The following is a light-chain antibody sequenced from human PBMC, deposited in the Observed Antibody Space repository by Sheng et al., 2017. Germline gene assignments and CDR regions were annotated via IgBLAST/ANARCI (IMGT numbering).Light chain of an antibody. CDR2: GAS. J-gene: IGKJ2*01. V-gene: IGKV3-20*01. CDR1: QSVSSNY. CDR3: QQYGSSPPYT. Sequence: EILLTQSPGTLSLSPGERATLSCRASQSVSSNYLAWYQQKPGQALRLLIYGASSRATGIPDRFSGSGSGTDFTLTISRLEPEDFAVYYCQQYGSSPPYTFGQGTKLEIK.